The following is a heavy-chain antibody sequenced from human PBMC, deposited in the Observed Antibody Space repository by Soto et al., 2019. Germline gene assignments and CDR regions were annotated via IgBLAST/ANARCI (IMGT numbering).Heavy chain of an antibody. CDR1: GFTFSSYG. Sequence: SLRLSCAASGFTFSSYGMHWVRQAPGKGLEWVAVIWYDGSNKYYADSVKGRFTISRDNSKNTLYLQMNSLRAEDTAVYYCARDRRWLSPFDAFDIWGQGTMVTVSS. CDR3: ARDRRWLSPFDAFDI. D-gene: IGHD3-22*01. J-gene: IGHJ3*02. CDR2: IWYDGSNK. V-gene: IGHV3-33*01.